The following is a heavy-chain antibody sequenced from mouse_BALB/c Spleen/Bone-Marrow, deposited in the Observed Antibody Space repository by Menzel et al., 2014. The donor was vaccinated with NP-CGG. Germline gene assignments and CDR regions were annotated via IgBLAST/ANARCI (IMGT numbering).Heavy chain of an antibody. Sequence: QVQLQQSGAELMKPGASVKISCKATGYTFSSYWIDWVKQRPGHGLEWIGEILPGSGSTNYNEEFKGKATFTADTSSNTAYMQLSSLTSEDSAVYYCARRGYDGYHWGQGTTLTVSS. CDR1: GYTFSSYW. J-gene: IGHJ2*01. D-gene: IGHD2-3*01. CDR2: ILPGSGST. V-gene: IGHV1-9*01. CDR3: ARRGYDGYH.